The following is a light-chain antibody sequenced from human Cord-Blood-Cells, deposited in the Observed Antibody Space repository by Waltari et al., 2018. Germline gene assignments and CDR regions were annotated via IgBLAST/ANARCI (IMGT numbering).Light chain of an antibody. J-gene: IGLJ3*02. Sequence: QSVLTQPPSVSGAPGQRVTISCTASRSNIGAGYDVHWYQQLPGTAPKLLIYGNSNRPSGVPDRFSGSKSGTSASLAITGLQAEDEADYYCQSYDSSLRVFGGGTKLTVL. CDR3: QSYDSSLRV. V-gene: IGLV1-40*01. CDR1: RSNIGAGYD. CDR2: GNS.